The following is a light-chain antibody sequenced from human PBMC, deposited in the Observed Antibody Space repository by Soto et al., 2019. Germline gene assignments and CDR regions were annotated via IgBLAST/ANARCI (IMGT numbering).Light chain of an antibody. V-gene: IGLV2-23*02. Sequence: QFALTQPASVSGSPGQSITISCTGTSSDVATYNLVSWYQQRPGTAPQLIIYEVTKRPSGVSTRFSGSQSGNTASLTISGLQADDEADYYCCSRVFGGGTKVTVL. CDR3: CSRV. J-gene: IGLJ3*02. CDR2: EVT. CDR1: SSDVATYNL.